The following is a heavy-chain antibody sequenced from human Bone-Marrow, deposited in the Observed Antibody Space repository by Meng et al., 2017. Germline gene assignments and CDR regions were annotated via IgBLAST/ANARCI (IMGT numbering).Heavy chain of an antibody. D-gene: IGHD4-23*01. J-gene: IGHJ2*01. CDR3: ARSVGGGKSLYGYFDL. V-gene: IGHV1-69*13. Sequence: SVKVSCKASGGTFSSYAVSWVRQAPGQGLEWMGGIIPIFGTANYAQKFQGRVTITADESTSTAYMELSSLRSEDTAVYYCARSVGGGKSLYGYFDLWGRGTLVTVSS. CDR2: IIPIFGTA. CDR1: GGTFSSYA.